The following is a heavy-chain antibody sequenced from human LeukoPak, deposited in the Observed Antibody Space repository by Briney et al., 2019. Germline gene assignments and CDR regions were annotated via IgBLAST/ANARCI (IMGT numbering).Heavy chain of an antibody. J-gene: IGHJ4*02. CDR2: INPNSGGT. Sequence: ASVKVSCKASEYTFTGYYMHWVRQAPGQGLEWMGWINPNSGGTNYAQKFQGRVTMTRDTSISTAYMELSRLRSDDTAVYYCARGQYSGYYPFRNWGQGTLVTVSS. CDR3: ARGQYSGYYPFRN. D-gene: IGHD3-22*01. V-gene: IGHV1-2*02. CDR1: EYTFTGYY.